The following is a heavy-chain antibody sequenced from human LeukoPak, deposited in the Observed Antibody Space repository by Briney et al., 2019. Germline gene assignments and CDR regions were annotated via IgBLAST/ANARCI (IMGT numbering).Heavy chain of an antibody. CDR2: IYSRGST. V-gene: IGHV4-59*02. D-gene: IGHD1-26*01. CDR3: ARDLGGVGATHFDY. Sequence: SETLSLTCTVSGGSVSGYYWNWIRQPPGKGLEWIGYIYSRGSTDYNPSLKSRVTISADTSKNQFSLKLRSVTAADTAVYYCARDLGGVGATHFDYWGEGTRVPLSS. J-gene: IGHJ4*02. CDR1: GGSVSGYY.